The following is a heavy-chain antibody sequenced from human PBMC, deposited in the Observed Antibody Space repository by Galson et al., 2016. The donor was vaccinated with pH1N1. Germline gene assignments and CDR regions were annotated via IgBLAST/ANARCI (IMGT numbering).Heavy chain of an antibody. CDR3: ARVRDGGYQDY. J-gene: IGHJ4*02. D-gene: IGHD5-12*01. CDR2: IGGSFSAGTT. Sequence: SLRLSCAASGFTFSTYGMNWVRQAPGKGLEWVSGIGGSFSAGTTYYADSVKGRFTISRDNSKNSVYLQMNSLRAEDTATYYCARVRDGGYQDYWGQGTLVAVSS. V-gene: IGHV3-23*01. CDR1: GFTFSTYG.